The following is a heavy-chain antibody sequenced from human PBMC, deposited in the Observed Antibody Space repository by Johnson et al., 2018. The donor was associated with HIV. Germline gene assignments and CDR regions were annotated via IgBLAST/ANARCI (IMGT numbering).Heavy chain of an antibody. CDR1: GFTFSSYA. CDR2: ISSDGSNK. Sequence: QVQLVESGGGVVQPGRSLRLSCAASGFTFSSYAMHWVRQAPGKGLEWVAAISSDGSNKYYADSVKGRFTISRDNSKNTLYLQMNSLRAEDTAVYYCAKCFWGSSLIDVFDMWGQGTMVTVSS. J-gene: IGHJ3*02. CDR3: AKCFWGSSLIDVFDM. D-gene: IGHD6-13*01. V-gene: IGHV3-30*18.